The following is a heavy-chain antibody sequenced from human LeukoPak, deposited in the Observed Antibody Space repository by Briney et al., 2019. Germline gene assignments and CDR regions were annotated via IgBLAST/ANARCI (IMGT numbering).Heavy chain of an antibody. CDR2: IYYSGST. D-gene: IGHD5-18*01. CDR3: TKRASYAYVVDY. Sequence: SETLSLTCTVSGGSISSSNYFWGWFRQPPGKGLEWIGSIYYSGSTYYNPSLKSRLTISVYTSKNQFSLKLSSLTAADTTVYCCTKRASYAYVVDYWGQGTLVTVSS. V-gene: IGHV4-39*01. J-gene: IGHJ4*02. CDR1: GGSISSSNYF.